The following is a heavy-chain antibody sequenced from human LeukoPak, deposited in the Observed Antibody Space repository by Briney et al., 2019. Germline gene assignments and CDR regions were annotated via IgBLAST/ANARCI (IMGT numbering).Heavy chain of an antibody. Sequence: ASVKVSCKASGYTFTGYYMHWVRQAPGQGLEWMGVINPSGGSTSYAQKFQGRVTMTRDMSTSTVYMELSSLRSEDTAVYYCARVGLDYDILTGLGYWGQGTLVTVSS. CDR3: ARVGLDYDILTGLGY. D-gene: IGHD3-9*01. V-gene: IGHV1-46*01. J-gene: IGHJ4*02. CDR2: INPSGGST. CDR1: GYTFTGYY.